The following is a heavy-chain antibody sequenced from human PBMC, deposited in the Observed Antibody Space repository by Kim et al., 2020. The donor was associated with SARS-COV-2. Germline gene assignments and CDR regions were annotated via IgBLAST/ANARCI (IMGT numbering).Heavy chain of an antibody. CDR3: AKHFGSSGSEFQH. D-gene: IGHD3-22*01. J-gene: IGHJ1*01. V-gene: IGHV3-23*01. CDR2: ISGSDGSA. Sequence: GGSLRLSCATSGFTFSAYDMTWVRQAPGKGLEWVSGISGSDGSAYYADSVKGRFIISRDNSRNTLHLQMNSLSAEDTAVYYCAKHFGSSGSEFQHWGQG. CDR1: GFTFSAYD.